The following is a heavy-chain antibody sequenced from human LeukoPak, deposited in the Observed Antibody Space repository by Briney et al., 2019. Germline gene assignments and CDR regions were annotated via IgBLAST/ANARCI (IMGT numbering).Heavy chain of an antibody. V-gene: IGHV1-18*01. J-gene: IGHJ4*02. Sequence: SVKVSCKASGYTSTSYGISWVRQAPGRGLEWMGWISAYNGNTNYAQKLQGRVTMTTDTSTSTAYMELRSLRSDDTAVYYCAREGGSYYGSYFDYWGQGTLVTVSS. CDR2: ISAYNGNT. D-gene: IGHD1-26*01. CDR1: GYTSTSYG. CDR3: AREGGSYYGSYFDY.